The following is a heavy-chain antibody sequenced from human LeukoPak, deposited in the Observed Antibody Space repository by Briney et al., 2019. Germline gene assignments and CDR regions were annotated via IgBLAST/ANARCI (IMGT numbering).Heavy chain of an antibody. V-gene: IGHV3-7*01. D-gene: IGHD6-19*01. CDR1: GFTVSSNY. CDR3: AREVLGVVDSGWYYLLYYYYYYMDV. CDR2: IKQDGSEK. Sequence: GGSLRLSCAASGFTVSSNYMSWVRQAPGKGLEWVANIKQDGSEKYYVDSVKGRFTISRDNAKNSLYLQMNSLRAEDTAVYYCAREVLGVVDSGWYYLLYYYYYYMDVWGKGTTVTVSS. J-gene: IGHJ6*03.